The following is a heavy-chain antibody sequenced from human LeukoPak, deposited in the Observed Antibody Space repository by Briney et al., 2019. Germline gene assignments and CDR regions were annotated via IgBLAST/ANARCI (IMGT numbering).Heavy chain of an antibody. V-gene: IGHV4-31*03. CDR1: GGSISSGGYY. CDR2: IYYSGST. Sequence: PSETLSLTCTVSGGSISSGGYYWSWIRQHPGKGLEWIGYIYYSGSTYYNPSLKSRVTISVDTSKNQFSLKLSSVTAADTAVYYCARSGDQFDSPLYYFDYWGQGTLVTVSS. J-gene: IGHJ4*02. CDR3: ARSGDQFDSPLYYFDY. D-gene: IGHD7-27*01.